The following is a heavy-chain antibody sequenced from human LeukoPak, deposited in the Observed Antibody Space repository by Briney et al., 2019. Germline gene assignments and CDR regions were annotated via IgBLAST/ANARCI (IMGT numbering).Heavy chain of an antibody. CDR1: GFTFDDYA. CDR2: ISWNSGSI. J-gene: IGHJ4*02. Sequence: SGRSLRLSCAGSGFTFDDYAMHWVRQAPGKGLEWVSGISWNSGSIGYADSVKGRFTISRDNAKNSLYLQMNSLRAEDTALYYCAKDRGYDILTGYGIDYWGQGTLVTVSS. CDR3: AKDRGYDILTGYGIDY. D-gene: IGHD3-9*01. V-gene: IGHV3-9*01.